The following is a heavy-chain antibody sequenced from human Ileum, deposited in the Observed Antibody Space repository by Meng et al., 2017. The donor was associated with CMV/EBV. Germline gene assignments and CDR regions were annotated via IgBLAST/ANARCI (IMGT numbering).Heavy chain of an antibody. CDR3: ASGTTTYYYGSGDMDV. J-gene: IGHJ6*02. CDR2: IYGTNI. CDR1: GFNINSFW. D-gene: IGHD3-10*01. V-gene: IGHV3-74*01. Sequence: GGSLRLSCIVSGFNINSFWMHWVRQVPGRGLVWVSRIYGTNIYYADSVKGRFVISRDNAKNTLYLDMNNLRAEDTAVYYCASGTTTYYYGSGDMDVWGQGTTVTVSS.